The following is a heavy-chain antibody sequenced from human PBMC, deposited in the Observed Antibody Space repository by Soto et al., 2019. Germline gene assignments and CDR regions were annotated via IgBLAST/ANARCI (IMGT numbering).Heavy chain of an antibody. V-gene: IGHV1-18*01. J-gene: IGHJ6*02. CDR3: ARVSYYYGSGSYNRDYYYGMDV. CDR2: ISAYNGNT. D-gene: IGHD3-10*01. CDR1: GYTFTSYG. Sequence: ASVKVSCKASGYTFTSYGISWVRQAPGQGLEWMGWISAYNGNTNYAQKHQGRVTMTTDTSTSTAYMELRSLRSDDTAEYYCARVSYYYGSGSYNRDYYYGMDVWGQGTTVTVSS.